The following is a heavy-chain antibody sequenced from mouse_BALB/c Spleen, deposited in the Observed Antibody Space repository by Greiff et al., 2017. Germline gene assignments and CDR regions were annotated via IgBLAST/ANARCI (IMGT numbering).Heavy chain of an antibody. D-gene: IGHD2-4*01. CDR2: ISSGGGST. CDR1: GFAFSSYD. Sequence: EVKLMESGGGLVKPGGSLKLSCAASGFAFSSYDMSWVRQTPEKRLEWVAYISSGGGSTYYPDTVKGRFTISRDNAKNTLYLQMSSLKSEDTAMYYCARLRSTMITTGFAYWGQGTLVTVSA. CDR3: ARLRSTMITTGFAY. J-gene: IGHJ3*01. V-gene: IGHV5-12-1*01.